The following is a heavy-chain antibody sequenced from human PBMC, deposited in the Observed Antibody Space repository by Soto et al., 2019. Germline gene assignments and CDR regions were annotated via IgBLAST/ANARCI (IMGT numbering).Heavy chain of an antibody. J-gene: IGHJ3*01. V-gene: IGHV3-74*01. CDR3: ARGDRGAFDL. CDR1: GFTFSYYW. Sequence: EVQLVESGGGLVRPGGSLRLSCAASGFTFSYYWMHWVRQAPGKGLVWVSRIHSDGSSTTYADFVKGRFIISRDNAMNPVDLQMNSVRVEDTAVYYCARGDRGAFDLWGQGTVVTVSS. CDR2: IHSDGSST. D-gene: IGHD1-26*01.